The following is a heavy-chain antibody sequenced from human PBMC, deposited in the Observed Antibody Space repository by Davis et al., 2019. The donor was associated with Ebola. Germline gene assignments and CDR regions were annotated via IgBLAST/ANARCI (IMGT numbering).Heavy chain of an antibody. J-gene: IGHJ4*02. CDR3: AREGKYRDESRTFDY. Sequence: GESLKISCAASGFTFSVYYMSWIRQAPGKGPEWVSSISSSASYKNYADSVKGRFTISRDDAKKSLYLQMDSLRAEDTAVYYCAREGKYRDESRTFDYWGQGTLVTVSS. V-gene: IGHV3-11*06. D-gene: IGHD2-2*01. CDR1: GFTFSVYY. CDR2: ISSSASYK.